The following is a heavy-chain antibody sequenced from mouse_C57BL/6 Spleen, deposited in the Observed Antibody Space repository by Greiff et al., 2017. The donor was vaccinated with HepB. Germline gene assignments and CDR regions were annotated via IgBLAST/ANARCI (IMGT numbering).Heavy chain of an antibody. CDR1: GYSITSGYY. V-gene: IGHV3-6*01. CDR3: SLQDPRFAY. J-gene: IGHJ3*01. CDR2: ISYDGSN. D-gene: IGHD6-1*01. Sequence: DVQLQESGPGLVKPSQSLSLTCSVTGYSITSGYYWNWIRQFPGNKLEWMGYISYDGSNNYNPSLKNRISITRDTSKNQFFLKLNSVTTEDTATYYCSLQDPRFAYWGQGTLVTVSA.